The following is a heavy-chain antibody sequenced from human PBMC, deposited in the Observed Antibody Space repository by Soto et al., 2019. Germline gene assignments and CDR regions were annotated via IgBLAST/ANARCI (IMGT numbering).Heavy chain of an antibody. CDR1: GGSISSSNW. CDR2: IYHSGST. D-gene: IGHD3-16*02. Sequence: SETLSLTCAVSGGSISSSNWWSWVRQPPGKGLEWIGEIYHSGSTNYNPSLKSRVTISVDKSKNQFSLKLSSVTAADTAVYYCARKDYVWGSYRSYNWFDPWGQGTLVTVS. J-gene: IGHJ5*02. V-gene: IGHV4-4*02. CDR3: ARKDYVWGSYRSYNWFDP.